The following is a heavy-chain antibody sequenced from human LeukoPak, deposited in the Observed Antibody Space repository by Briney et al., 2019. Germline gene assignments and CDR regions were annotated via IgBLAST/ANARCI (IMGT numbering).Heavy chain of an antibody. J-gene: IGHJ3*02. V-gene: IGHV1-69*05. Sequence: SVKVSCKAFGGSFSSEAISWVRQAPGQGLEWMGGIIPIFGTANYAQKFQGRVTITTDESTSTAYMELSSLRSEDTAVYYCARDLRLLWFGELLWFGAFDIWGQGTMVTVSS. CDR2: IIPIFGTA. CDR3: ARDLRLLWFGELLWFGAFDI. CDR1: GGSFSSEA. D-gene: IGHD3-10*01.